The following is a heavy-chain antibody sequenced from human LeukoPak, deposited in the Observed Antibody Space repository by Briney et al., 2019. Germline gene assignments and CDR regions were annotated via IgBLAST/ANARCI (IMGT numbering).Heavy chain of an antibody. Sequence: GGSLRLSCAASGFTFDDYAMHWVRHAPGKGLEWVSLISWDGGSTYYAGSVKGRFTISRDNSKNSLYLQMNSLRAEDTALYYCAKEAGIAAAGPFDYWGQGTLVTVSS. CDR3: AKEAGIAAAGPFDY. CDR2: ISWDGGST. CDR1: GFTFDDYA. V-gene: IGHV3-43D*03. J-gene: IGHJ4*02. D-gene: IGHD6-13*01.